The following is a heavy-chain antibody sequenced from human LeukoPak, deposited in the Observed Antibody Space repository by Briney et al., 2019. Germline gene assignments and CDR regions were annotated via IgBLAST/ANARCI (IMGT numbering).Heavy chain of an antibody. Sequence: PGGSLRLSCAASGFTFDDYTMHWVRQAPGKGLEWVSLISWDGGSTYYADSVKGRFTISRDNSKNSLYLQMNSLRTEDTALYYCAKDGAGVGYDSSGYYYDYYMALWGEEPGVPVSS. CDR2: ISWDGGST. CDR3: AKDGAGVGYDSSGYYYDYYMAL. J-gene: IGHJ6*03. V-gene: IGHV3-43*01. D-gene: IGHD3-22*01. CDR1: GFTFDDYT.